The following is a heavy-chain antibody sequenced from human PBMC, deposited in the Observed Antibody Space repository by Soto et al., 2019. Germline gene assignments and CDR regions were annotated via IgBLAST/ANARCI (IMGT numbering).Heavy chain of an antibody. J-gene: IGHJ4*02. Sequence: GGSLRLSCAASGFTFSGSAMHWVRQASGKGLEWVGRIRSKANSYATAHAASVKGRFTISRDDSKNTAYLQMNSLKTEDTAVYYCTRLSYSSSSSDDYWGQGTLVTVSS. CDR2: IRSKANSYAT. CDR3: TRLSYSSSSSDDY. CDR1: GFTFSGSA. D-gene: IGHD6-6*01. V-gene: IGHV3-73*01.